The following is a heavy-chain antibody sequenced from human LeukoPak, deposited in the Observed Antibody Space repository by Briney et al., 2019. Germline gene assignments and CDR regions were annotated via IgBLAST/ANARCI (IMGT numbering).Heavy chain of an antibody. CDR2: ITNSGGTT. J-gene: IGHJ4*02. CDR3: ARGSSWYEDQP. CDR1: GFTFSSYA. Sequence: GGSLRLSCAASGFTFSSYAMSWVRQAPGKGLGWVSAITNSGGTTYYADSVKGRFTISRDNSKNTLYLQMNSLRAEDTAVYYCARGSSWYEDQPWGQGTLVTVSS. D-gene: IGHD6-13*01. V-gene: IGHV3-23*01.